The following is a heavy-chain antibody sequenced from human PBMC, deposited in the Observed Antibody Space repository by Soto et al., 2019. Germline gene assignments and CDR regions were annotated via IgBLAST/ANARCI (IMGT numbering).Heavy chain of an antibody. CDR1: GGSISSSNW. J-gene: IGHJ6*02. Sequence: PSETLSLTCAVSGGSISSSNWWSWVRQPPGKGLEWIGEIYHSGSTNYNPSLKSRVTISVDKSKNQFSLKLSSVTAADTAVYYCVRDQSFDRNYYYGIDAWGQGTTVTVSS. D-gene: IGHD3-10*01. CDR3: VRDQSFDRNYYYGIDA. V-gene: IGHV4-4*02. CDR2: IYHSGST.